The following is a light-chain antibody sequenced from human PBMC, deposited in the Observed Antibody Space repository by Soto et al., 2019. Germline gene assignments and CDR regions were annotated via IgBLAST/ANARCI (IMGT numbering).Light chain of an antibody. J-gene: IGLJ2*01. CDR3: SSYGGSNNLV. V-gene: IGLV2-8*01. CDR1: SSDVGGYNY. Sequence: QSALTQPPSASGSPGQSVTISCTGASSDVGGYNYVSWYQQHPGKAPKLMIYEVNKRPPGVPNRFSGSKFGNTASLTVSGLQGEDEADYYCSSYGGSNNLVFGGGTKLTVL. CDR2: EVN.